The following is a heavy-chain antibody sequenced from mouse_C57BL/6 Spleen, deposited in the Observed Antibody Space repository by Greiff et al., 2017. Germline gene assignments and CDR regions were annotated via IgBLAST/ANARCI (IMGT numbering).Heavy chain of an antibody. V-gene: IGHV1-69*01. Sequence: QVQLQQSGAELVMPGASVKLSCTASGYTFTSYWMHWVKQRPGQGLEWIGEIDPSDSYTNYNQKFKGKSTLTVDKSSSTAYMQLSSLTSEDSAVYYCARGSYYALWGTGTTVTVSS. CDR3: ARGSYYAL. D-gene: IGHD1-1*01. CDR1: GYTFTSYW. J-gene: IGHJ1*03. CDR2: IDPSDSYT.